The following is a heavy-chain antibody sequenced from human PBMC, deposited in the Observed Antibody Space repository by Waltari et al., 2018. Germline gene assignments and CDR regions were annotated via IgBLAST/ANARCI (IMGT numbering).Heavy chain of an antibody. CDR2: IDPEDGET. Sequence: EIRLLQSGAEVKKPGATVKISCKASGNSLSDNYIHWVQQVPGKGLEGIGRIDPEDGETIYAEKFDDRVTLTADLATETAYLELSRLSSDDTATYYCARRSGHCDGTTCSAGWFDPWGQGTLVKVSS. D-gene: IGHD2-2*01. V-gene: IGHV1-69-2*01. J-gene: IGHJ5*02. CDR3: ARRSGHCDGTTCSAGWFDP. CDR1: GNSLSDNY.